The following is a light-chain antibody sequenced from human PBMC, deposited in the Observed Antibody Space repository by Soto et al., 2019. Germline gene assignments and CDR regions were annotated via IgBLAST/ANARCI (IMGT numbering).Light chain of an antibody. Sequence: SYELTQTSSVSVAPGQTARISCGGNNIGGKSVHWYQQKPGQAPVVVVYDDSDRPSGIPERFSGSNSGNTATLTIRRVDAGDEADYHCQVWDDNSDDHVFGTGTKVTVL. CDR1: NIGGKS. J-gene: IGLJ1*01. V-gene: IGLV3-21*02. CDR3: QVWDDNSDDHV. CDR2: DDS.